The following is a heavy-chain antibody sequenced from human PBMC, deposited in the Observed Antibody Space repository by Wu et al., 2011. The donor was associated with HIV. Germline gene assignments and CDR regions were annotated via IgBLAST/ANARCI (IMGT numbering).Heavy chain of an antibody. D-gene: IGHD4-17*01. J-gene: IGHJ4*02. Sequence: QVQLVQSGTEVKKPGSSVKVSCKTSGGSFSRYSFSWVRQAPGQGLEWMGGLIPLFGATDYAQKFQGRITISADTSTTTVYMDLSSLRSEDTAVYYCATLSTGDFWGQGTLVTVA. CDR2: LIPLFGAT. CDR1: GGSFSRYS. V-gene: IGHV1-69*14. CDR3: ATLSTGDF.